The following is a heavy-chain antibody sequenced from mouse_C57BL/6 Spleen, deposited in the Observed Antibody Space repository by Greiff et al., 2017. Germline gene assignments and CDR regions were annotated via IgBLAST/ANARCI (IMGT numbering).Heavy chain of an antibody. CDR1: GYAFSSYW. CDR2: ISPGDGDT. CDR3: ARGGFYEGYLWYFEF. J-gene: IGHJ1*03. D-gene: IGHD2-3*01. Sequence: VQLQQSGAELVKPGASVKISCKASGYAFSSYWMNWVKQRPGKGIEWIGQISPGDGDTNYNGKVKGKATLTADKSSSTAYMQLSSLTSKDSAVYFCARGGFYEGYLWYFEFWGKGTTVTVSS. V-gene: IGHV1-80*01.